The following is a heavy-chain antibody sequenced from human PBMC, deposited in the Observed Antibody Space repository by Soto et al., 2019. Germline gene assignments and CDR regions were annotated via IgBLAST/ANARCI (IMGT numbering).Heavy chain of an antibody. CDR3: ARVEPYSSSWYSYYYYYMDV. V-gene: IGHV3-48*01. CDR2: ISSSSSTI. Sequence: GGSLRLSCAASGFTFSSYSMNWVRQAPGKGLEWVSYISSSSSTIYYADSVKGRFTISRDNAKNSLYLQMNSLRAEDTAVYYCARVEPYSSSWYSYYYYYMDVWGKGTTVTVSS. D-gene: IGHD6-13*01. CDR1: GFTFSSYS. J-gene: IGHJ6*03.